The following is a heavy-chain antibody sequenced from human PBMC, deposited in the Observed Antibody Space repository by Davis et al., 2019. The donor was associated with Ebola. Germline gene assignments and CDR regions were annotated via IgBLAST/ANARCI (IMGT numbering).Heavy chain of an antibody. CDR1: GYTFTSYG. D-gene: IGHD1-26*01. CDR2: ISAYNGNT. Sequence: ASVKVSCKASGYTFTSYGISWVRQAPGQGLEWMGWISAYNGNTNYAQKFQGRVTMTRDTSAGTAYMEMSSLTSEDTAVYYCARTFVGGWLFDYWGQGTLVTVSS. J-gene: IGHJ4*02. V-gene: IGHV1-18*01. CDR3: ARTFVGGWLFDY.